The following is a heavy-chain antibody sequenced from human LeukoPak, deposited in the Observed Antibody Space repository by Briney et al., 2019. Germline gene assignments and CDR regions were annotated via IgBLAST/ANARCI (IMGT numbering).Heavy chain of an antibody. D-gene: IGHD3-3*01. CDR1: GGSISSYY. V-gene: IGHV4-39*07. Sequence: SETLSLTCTVSGGSISSYYWGWLRQPPGKGLEWIGSIYYSGSTYYNPSLKSRVTISVDTSKNQFSLKLSSVTAADPAVYYCARATYYDFWSGQGNWFDPWGQGTLVTVSS. CDR3: ARATYYDFWSGQGNWFDP. CDR2: IYYSGST. J-gene: IGHJ5*02.